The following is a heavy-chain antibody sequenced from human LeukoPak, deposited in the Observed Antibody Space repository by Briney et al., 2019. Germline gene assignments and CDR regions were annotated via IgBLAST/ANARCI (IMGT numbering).Heavy chain of an antibody. J-gene: IGHJ6*03. V-gene: IGHV4-38-2*01. Sequence: SETLSLTCAVSGYSISTDYYWGWIRQPPGKGLEWIGSIYHSGSAYYNPSLESRVTISIDTSKNQFSLKLSSVTAADTAVYYCVRRPYYYYYMDVWSTGTTVTVSS. CDR2: IYHSGSA. CDR3: VRRPYYYYYMDV. CDR1: GYSISTDYY.